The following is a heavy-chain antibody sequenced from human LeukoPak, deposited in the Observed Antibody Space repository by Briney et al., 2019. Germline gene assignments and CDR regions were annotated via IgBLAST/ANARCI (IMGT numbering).Heavy chain of an antibody. D-gene: IGHD6-6*01. J-gene: IGHJ6*02. CDR1: GGTFSSYA. V-gene: IGHV1-69*04. CDR3: ARDLFASDYGMDV. CDR2: IIPILGIA. Sequence: GSSVKVSCKASGGTFSSYAISWVRQAPGQGLEWMGRIIPILGIANYAQKFQGRVTITADKSTSTAYMELSSLRSEDTAVYYCARDLFASDYGMDVWGQGTTVTVSS.